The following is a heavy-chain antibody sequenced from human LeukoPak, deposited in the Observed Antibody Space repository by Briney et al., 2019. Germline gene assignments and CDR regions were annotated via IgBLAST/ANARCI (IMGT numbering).Heavy chain of an antibody. V-gene: IGHV4-34*01. D-gene: IGHD5-18*01. J-gene: IGHJ4*02. Sequence: PSETLSLACAVYGGSFSGYYWSWIRQPPGKGLEWIGEINHSGSTNYNPSLKSRVTISVDTSKNQFSLKLSSVTAADTAVYYCARWRSSDTAMVKGNFDYWGQGTLVTVSS. CDR3: ARWRSSDTAMVKGNFDY. CDR1: GGSFSGYY. CDR2: INHSGST.